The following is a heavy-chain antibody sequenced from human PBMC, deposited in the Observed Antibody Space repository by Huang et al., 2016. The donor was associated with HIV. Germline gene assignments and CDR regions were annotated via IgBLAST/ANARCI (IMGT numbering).Heavy chain of an antibody. D-gene: IGHD3-10*01. V-gene: IGHV1-8*01. Sequence: QVQLVQSGAEVKKPGASVKVSCKASGYTFTNYDVNWVRQATGQGLEWMGGMNPNSGDKGFAQKFQGRVTMTRNTSISTADMGLSSLRSEDTAVYYCARGGLLWFGELSTWGQGTLVTVSS. CDR1: GYTFTNYD. J-gene: IGHJ5*02. CDR3: ARGGLLWFGELST. CDR2: MNPNSGDK.